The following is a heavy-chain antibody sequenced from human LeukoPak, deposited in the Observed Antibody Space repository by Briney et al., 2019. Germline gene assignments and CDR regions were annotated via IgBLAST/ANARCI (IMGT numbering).Heavy chain of an antibody. Sequence: PSETLSLTCTVSGGSISSHYWSWIRQPPGKGLEWIGYIYYSGSTNYNPSLKSRVTISVDTSKNQFSLKLSSVTAADTAVYYCARVLSGYGGSWKKRWFDPWAREPWSPSPQ. CDR1: GGSISSHY. V-gene: IGHV4-59*11. J-gene: IGHJ5*02. CDR3: ARVLSGYGGSWKKRWFDP. D-gene: IGHD5-18*01. CDR2: IYYSGST.